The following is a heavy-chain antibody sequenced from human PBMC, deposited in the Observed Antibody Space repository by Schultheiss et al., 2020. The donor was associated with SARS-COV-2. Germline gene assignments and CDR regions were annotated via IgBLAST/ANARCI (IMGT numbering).Heavy chain of an antibody. V-gene: IGHV3-48*03. J-gene: IGHJ4*02. CDR1: GFTFSSYD. CDR3: VKGRSPV. CDR2: VGIYFNTI. Sequence: GGSLRLSCAASGFTFSSYDMHWVRQAPGKGLEWISYVGIYFNTIYADSVKGRFTISRDNAKNLVFLQMNSLRGDDTAIYYCVKGRSPVWGQGTLVTVSS.